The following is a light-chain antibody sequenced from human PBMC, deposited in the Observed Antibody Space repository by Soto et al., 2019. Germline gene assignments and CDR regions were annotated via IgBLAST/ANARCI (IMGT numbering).Light chain of an antibody. V-gene: IGLV1-47*01. CDR1: SSNIGRNY. CDR3: AAWDDSLSPEV. J-gene: IGLJ1*01. CDR2: RNN. Sequence: QSVLTQPPSASGTRGQMVTISCSGSSSNIGRNYVYWYQQLPGTAPKLLIYRNNQRPSGVPDRFSGSKSRTSASLAICWLRSEDEADYYCAAWDDSLSPEVFGTGTKLTVL.